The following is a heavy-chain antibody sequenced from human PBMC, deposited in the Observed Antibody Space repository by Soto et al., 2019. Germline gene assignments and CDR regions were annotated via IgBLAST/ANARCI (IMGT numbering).Heavy chain of an antibody. CDR3: ARHPYYYYGMDV. D-gene: IGHD3-10*01. Sequence: QVQLQESGPGLVKPSETLSLTCTVSGGSISSYYWSWIRQPPGKGLEWIGYIYYSGSTNYNPSLKRRVTISVDAAKNQFSLKLSSVTAADTAVYYCARHPYYYYGMDVWGQGTTVTVSS. V-gene: IGHV4-59*08. CDR2: IYYSGST. J-gene: IGHJ6*02. CDR1: GGSISSYY.